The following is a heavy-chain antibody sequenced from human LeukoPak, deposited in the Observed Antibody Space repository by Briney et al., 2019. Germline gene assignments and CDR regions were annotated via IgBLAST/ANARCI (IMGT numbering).Heavy chain of an antibody. CDR2: INPKSGGT. J-gene: IGHJ5*02. CDR3: ARTPRGLYYYDSSGYLGGFDP. D-gene: IGHD3-22*01. V-gene: IGHV1-2*02. CDR1: GYTLTGYC. Sequence: GASVKVSCKASGYTLTGYCMHWVRQAPGQGLEWMGWINPKSGGTNFAQKFQGRVTMTRDTSISTAYMELSRLRSDDTAVYYCARTPRGLYYYDSSGYLGGFDPWGQGTLVTVSS.